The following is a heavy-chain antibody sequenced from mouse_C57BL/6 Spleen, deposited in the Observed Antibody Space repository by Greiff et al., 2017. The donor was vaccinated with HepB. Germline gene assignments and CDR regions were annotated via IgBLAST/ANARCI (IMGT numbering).Heavy chain of an antibody. CDR1: GFTFSDYY. CDR2: INYDGSST. D-gene: IGHD2-5*01. V-gene: IGHV5-16*01. J-gene: IGHJ1*03. Sequence: EVQRVESEGGLVQPGSSMKLSCTASGFTFSDYYMAWVRQVPEKGLEWVANINYDGSSTYYLDSLKSRFIISRDNAKNILYLQMSSLKSEDTATYYCAREGVYYSNYGWYFDVWGTGTTVTVSS. CDR3: AREGVYYSNYGWYFDV.